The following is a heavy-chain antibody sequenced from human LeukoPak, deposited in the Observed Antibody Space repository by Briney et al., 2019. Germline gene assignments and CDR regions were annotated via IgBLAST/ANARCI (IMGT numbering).Heavy chain of an antibody. CDR1: GGSISSGGYS. V-gene: IGHV4-30-2*01. Sequence: SQTLSLTCAVSGGSISSGGYSWSWIRQPPGKGLEWIGYIYHSGSTYYNPSVKSRVTISVDRSKNQFSLKLSSVTAADTAVYYCARGRGGYCSSTSCPPYYFDYWGQGTLVTVSS. J-gene: IGHJ4*02. CDR3: ARGRGGYCSSTSCPPYYFDY. D-gene: IGHD2-2*01. CDR2: IYHSGST.